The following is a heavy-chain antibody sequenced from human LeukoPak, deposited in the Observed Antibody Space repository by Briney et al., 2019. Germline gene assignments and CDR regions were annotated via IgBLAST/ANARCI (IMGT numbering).Heavy chain of an antibody. D-gene: IGHD3-22*01. Sequence: PGGSLRLSCAASGFTVSSNYMSWVRQAPGKGLEWVSVIYSAGNTYYADSVQGRFTMSRENPENTLYLQMNSLRAEGTAVYYCARAHDRGYYYGFDCWGQGTLVTVSS. CDR3: ARAHDRGYYYGFDC. CDR2: IYSAGNT. CDR1: GFTVSSNY. J-gene: IGHJ4*02. V-gene: IGHV3-66*01.